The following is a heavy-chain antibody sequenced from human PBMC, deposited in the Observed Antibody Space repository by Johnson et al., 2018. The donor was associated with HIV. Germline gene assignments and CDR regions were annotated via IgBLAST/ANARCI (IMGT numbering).Heavy chain of an antibody. CDR1: GFTFDNYA. V-gene: IGHV3-74*02. CDR3: ARAWSLGAFDI. J-gene: IGHJ3*02. Sequence: VQVVESGGVVVQPGGSLRLSCAASGFTFDNYAMHWVRQAPGKGLVWVSRINSDGSSTSYADSVKGRFTISRDNAKNTLYLQMNSLRAEDTAVYYCARAWSLGAFDIWGQGTMVTVSS. D-gene: IGHD2-15*01. CDR2: INSDGSST.